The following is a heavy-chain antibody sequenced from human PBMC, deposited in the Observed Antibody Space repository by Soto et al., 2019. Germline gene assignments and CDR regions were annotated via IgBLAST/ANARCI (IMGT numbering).Heavy chain of an antibody. CDR3: ARDLRGTYYYDSSGYYPYY. V-gene: IGHV1-2*02. Sequence: QVQLVQSGAEVKKPGASVKVSCKASGYTFTGYYMHWVRQAPGQGLEWMGWINPNSGGTNYAQKFQGRVTMTRDTSISTAYMELSSLRSDDTAVYYCARDLRGTYYYDSSGYYPYYWGQGTLVTVSS. D-gene: IGHD3-22*01. J-gene: IGHJ4*02. CDR2: INPNSGGT. CDR1: GYTFTGYY.